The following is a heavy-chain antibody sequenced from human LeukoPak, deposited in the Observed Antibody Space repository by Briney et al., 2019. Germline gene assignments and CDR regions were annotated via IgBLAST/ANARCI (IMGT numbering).Heavy chain of an antibody. V-gene: IGHV1-2*02. CDR2: INPNTGGT. CDR1: GYTFTGYY. Sequence: ASVKVSCKTSGYTFTGYYVHCVRQAPGQGLEWMGLINPNTGGTNYAQKFQGRVTMTRDTSISTAYMELSRLRSDDTALYYCARRSSWYEAAFDYWGQGTLVTVS. J-gene: IGHJ4*02. CDR3: ARRSSWYEAAFDY. D-gene: IGHD6-13*01.